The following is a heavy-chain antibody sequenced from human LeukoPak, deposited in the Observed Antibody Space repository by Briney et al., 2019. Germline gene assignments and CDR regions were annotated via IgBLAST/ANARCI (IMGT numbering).Heavy chain of an antibody. V-gene: IGHV3-30*03. CDR3: ARDMEDSSGWYLGFYYYYYGMDV. Sequence: GGSLRLSCAASGFTFSSYGMHWVRQAPGKGLEWVAVISYDGSNKYYADSVKGRFTISRDNSKNTLYLQMNSLRAEDTAVYYCARDMEDSSGWYLGFYYYYYGMDVWGQGTTVTVSS. CDR1: GFTFSSYG. D-gene: IGHD6-19*01. J-gene: IGHJ6*02. CDR2: ISYDGSNK.